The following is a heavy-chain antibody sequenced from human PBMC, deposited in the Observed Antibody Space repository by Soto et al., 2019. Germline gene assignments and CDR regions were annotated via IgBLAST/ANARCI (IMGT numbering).Heavy chain of an antibody. CDR2: ISDSGGTA. CDR3: AKDVCSSTSCYHFDS. D-gene: IGHD2-2*01. Sequence: EVQLLESGGGFVLPGESLRLSCAASGFTFSTYAMSWVRQAPGKGLEWVSAISDSGGTAFHADPVKGRFTISRENSDSTLYLQMRGPSAEDTAVYYCAKDVCSSTSCYHFDSWGQGTLVTVSS. CDR1: GFTFSTYA. V-gene: IGHV3-23*01. J-gene: IGHJ4*02.